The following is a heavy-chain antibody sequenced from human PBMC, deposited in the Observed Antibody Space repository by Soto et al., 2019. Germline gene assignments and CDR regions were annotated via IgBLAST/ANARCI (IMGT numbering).Heavy chain of an antibody. CDR3: AREVRTVDQHIVVVTATMYYFDY. V-gene: IGHV3-48*02. D-gene: IGHD2-21*02. CDR1: RFTFSSYS. J-gene: IGHJ4*02. CDR2: ISSSSSTI. Sequence: EVQLVESGGGLVQPGGSLRLSCAASRFTFSSYSMNWVRQAPGKGLEWVSYISSSSSTIYYADSVKGRFTISRDNAKNSLYLQMNSLRDEDTAVYYCAREVRTVDQHIVVVTATMYYFDYWGQGTLVTVSS.